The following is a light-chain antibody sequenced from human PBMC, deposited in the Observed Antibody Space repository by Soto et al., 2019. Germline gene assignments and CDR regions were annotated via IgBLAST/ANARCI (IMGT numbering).Light chain of an antibody. V-gene: IGKV3-11*01. CDR2: DAS. Sequence: EIVLTQSPATLSLSPGERATLSCRASQSVRYFLAWYQQRPGQAPRLLIYDASNRPTGIPARFSGSGSGTDFTLTSSSLEPEDFAVYYCQQRSYWITFGQGTRLEIK. CDR3: QQRSYWIT. CDR1: QSVRYF. J-gene: IGKJ5*01.